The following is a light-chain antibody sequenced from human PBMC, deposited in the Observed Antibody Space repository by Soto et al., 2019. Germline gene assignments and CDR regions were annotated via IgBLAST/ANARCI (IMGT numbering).Light chain of an antibody. Sequence: QSALTQPRSVSGSPGQSVTISCTGASNNVGGYNYVSWYQQHPGKAPKLIIYEVNKRPSGVPDRFSGSKSGSTASLTVSGLQADDEADFYCSSYAGYNNFVVFGGGTKLTVL. CDR1: SNNVGGYNY. J-gene: IGLJ2*01. CDR2: EVN. CDR3: SSYAGYNNFVV. V-gene: IGLV2-8*01.